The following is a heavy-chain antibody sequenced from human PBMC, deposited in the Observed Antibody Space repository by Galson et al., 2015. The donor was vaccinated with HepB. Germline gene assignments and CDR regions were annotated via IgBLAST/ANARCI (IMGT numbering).Heavy chain of an antibody. CDR2: IYYSGST. D-gene: IGHD5-18*01. Sequence: SETLSLTCTVSGGSISSSSYYWGWIRQPPGKGLEWIGSIYYSGSTYYNPSLKSRVTISVDTSKNQFSLKLSSVTAADTAVYYCARSRIQLWLRESYPDYWGQGTLVTVSS. J-gene: IGHJ4*02. CDR1: GGSISSSSYY. V-gene: IGHV4-39*01. CDR3: ARSRIQLWLRESYPDY.